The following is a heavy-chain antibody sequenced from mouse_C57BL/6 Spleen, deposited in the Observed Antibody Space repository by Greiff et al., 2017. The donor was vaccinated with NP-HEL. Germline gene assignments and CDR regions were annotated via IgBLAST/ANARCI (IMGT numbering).Heavy chain of an antibody. CDR3: ARGPLYYDYDGYAMDY. CDR2: IHPNSGST. D-gene: IGHD2-4*01. CDR1: GYTFTSYW. Sequence: VQLQQPGAELVKPGASVKLSCKASGYTFTSYWMHWVKQRPGQGLEWIGMIHPNSGSTNYNEKFKSKATLTVDKSSSTAYMQLSSLTSEDSAVYYCARGPLYYDYDGYAMDYWGQGTSVTVSS. V-gene: IGHV1-64*01. J-gene: IGHJ4*01.